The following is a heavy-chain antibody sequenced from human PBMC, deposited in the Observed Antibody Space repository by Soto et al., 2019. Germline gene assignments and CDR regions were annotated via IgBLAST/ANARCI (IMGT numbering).Heavy chain of an antibody. Sequence: GGSLRLSCAASGFTFSTYWMHWVRQAPGKGLVWVSRINSDGSSTNYADSVKGRFTISRDNAKNTLYLQMNSLRAEDTAVYYCVLPTGDYYYGMDVWGQGTTVTVS. D-gene: IGHD3-10*01. CDR1: GFTFSTYW. V-gene: IGHV3-74*01. CDR3: VLPTGDYYYGMDV. J-gene: IGHJ6*02. CDR2: INSDGSST.